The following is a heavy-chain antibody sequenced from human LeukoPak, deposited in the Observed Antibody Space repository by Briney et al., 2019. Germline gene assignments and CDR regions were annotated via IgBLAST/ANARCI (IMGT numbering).Heavy chain of an antibody. CDR1: GGSFSGYY. CDR3: ARDDSGWYKYFQH. V-gene: IGHV4-34*01. Sequence: SETLSLTCAVYGGSFSGYYWSWIRQPPGKGLEWIGEINHSGSTNYNPSLKSRVTISVDTSKNQFSLKLSSVTAADTAVYYCARDDSGWYKYFQHWGQGTLVTVSS. D-gene: IGHD6-19*01. J-gene: IGHJ1*01. CDR2: INHSGST.